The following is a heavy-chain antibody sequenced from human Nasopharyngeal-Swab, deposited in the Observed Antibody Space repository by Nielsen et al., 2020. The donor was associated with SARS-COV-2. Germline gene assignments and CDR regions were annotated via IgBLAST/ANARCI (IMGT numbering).Heavy chain of an antibody. CDR2: IYPSGST. V-gene: IGHV4-30-2*01. Sequence: TPSLTCAVSCGSISSDGYSWSWIRQPPGKGLEWIGYIYPSGSTHYNPSLKSRVTISIDTSKNHFSLKMSSVTAADSAVYYCARGDYGDLYWYFGLWGRGTLVTVSS. CDR1: CGSISSDGYS. CDR3: ARGDYGDLYWYFGL. J-gene: IGHJ2*01. D-gene: IGHD4-17*01.